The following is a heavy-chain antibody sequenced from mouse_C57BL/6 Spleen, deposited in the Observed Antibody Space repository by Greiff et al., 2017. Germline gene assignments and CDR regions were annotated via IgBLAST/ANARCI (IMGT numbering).Heavy chain of an antibody. CDR3: ARDQGWGFAY. CDR2: ISDGGSYT. Sequence: DVQLVESGGGLVKPGGSLKLSCAASGFTFSSYAMPWVRQTPEKRLEWVANISDGGSYTYYPDNVKGRFTISRDNAKNNLYLRMSHLKSEDTAMCYCARDQGWGFAYWGQGTLVTVSA. V-gene: IGHV5-4*01. CDR1: GFTFSSYA. D-gene: IGHD3-2*02. J-gene: IGHJ3*01.